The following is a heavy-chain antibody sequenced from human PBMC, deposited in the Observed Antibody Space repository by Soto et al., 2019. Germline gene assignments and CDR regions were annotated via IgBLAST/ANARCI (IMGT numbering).Heavy chain of an antibody. J-gene: IGHJ4*02. CDR3: ARALAGSYDY. CDR2: TYYRSKWST. D-gene: IGHD3-10*01. CDR1: GDSVSSKSAT. Sequence: SQTLSLTCAISGDSVSSKSATWNWIRQAPSRGLEWLGRTYYRSKWSTDYAVSLRGRITVSPESSKNQFSLRLTPLTPEDTAVYYCARALAGSYDYWGQGXLVTVSS. V-gene: IGHV6-1*01.